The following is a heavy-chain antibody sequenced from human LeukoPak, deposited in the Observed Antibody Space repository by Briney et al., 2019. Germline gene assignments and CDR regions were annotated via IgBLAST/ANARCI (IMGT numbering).Heavy chain of an antibody. V-gene: IGHV3-15*01. J-gene: IGHJ4*02. Sequence: GGSLRLSCAASEITFSHAWMSWVRQAPGKGLEWVGLIKGKTDGGTTDFAAPVKGRFTISKDESKNTLYLQMNSLKTEDTGVYYCTTGYNYLAYWGQGTLVTVSS. D-gene: IGHD5-18*01. CDR3: TTGYNYLAY. CDR1: EITFSHAW. CDR2: IKGKTDGGTT.